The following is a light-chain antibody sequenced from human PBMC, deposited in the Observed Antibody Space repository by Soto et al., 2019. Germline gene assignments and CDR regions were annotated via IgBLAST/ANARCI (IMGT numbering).Light chain of an antibody. CDR1: QSISSY. CDR2: TTS. CDR3: QQTHSVPYT. V-gene: IGKV1-39*01. Sequence: DLQMIQSPSSLSASVGDRVTITCRASQSISSYLNWYKQKPGKAPNLLIYTTSNLQNGVPLRFSGSGSGKDFTLTISSLQPEDFAIYFCQQTHSVPYTFGQGTKVEIK. J-gene: IGKJ2*01.